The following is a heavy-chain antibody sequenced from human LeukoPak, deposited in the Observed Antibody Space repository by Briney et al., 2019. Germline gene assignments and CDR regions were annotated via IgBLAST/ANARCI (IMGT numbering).Heavy chain of an antibody. CDR1: GFTFSGHV. CDR2: VSGSGDTT. J-gene: IGHJ4*02. D-gene: IGHD3-10*01. V-gene: IGHV3-23*01. Sequence: GGSLRLSCAASGFTFSGHVMRWVRQAPGKGLEWVAAVSGSGDTTYYADSVKGRFTISRDNSKNTLYLQMNSLRAEDTAVYFCAKRGVVIRVFLVGFHKEAYYFDSWGQGALVTVSS. CDR3: AKRGVVIRVFLVGFHKEAYYFDS.